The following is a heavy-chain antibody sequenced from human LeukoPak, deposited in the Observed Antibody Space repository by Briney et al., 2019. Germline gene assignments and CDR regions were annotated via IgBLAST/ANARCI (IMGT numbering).Heavy chain of an antibody. J-gene: IGHJ4*02. V-gene: IGHV3-74*01. D-gene: IGHD6-19*01. CDR1: GFTFSNYL. CDR2: ITGDGTHI. CDR3: AADRGGWSY. Sequence: GGSVRLSCAASGFTFSNYLMHWVRQAPGEGLVWVSRITGDGTHILYADSVKGRFTMSRDNAKNTLYLQMNSLRAGDTAVYYCAADRGGWSYWGQGTLVTVSS.